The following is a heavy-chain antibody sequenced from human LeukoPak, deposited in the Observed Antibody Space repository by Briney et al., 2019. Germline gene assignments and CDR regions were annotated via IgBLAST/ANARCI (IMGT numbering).Heavy chain of an antibody. CDR2: IYPSGYS. D-gene: IGHD3-22*01. CDR3: ARGIVVINWFDL. J-gene: IGHJ5*02. V-gene: IGHV4-61*02. CDR1: GGSINSGAGGHY. Sequence: SQTLSFTCSVSGGSINSGAGGHYWTWIRQPAGKGLEWIGRIYPSGYSNYNPSLKSRVVMSVDASKNQFSLQLNSVTAADTAVYYCARGIVVINWFDLWGQGALVTVAS.